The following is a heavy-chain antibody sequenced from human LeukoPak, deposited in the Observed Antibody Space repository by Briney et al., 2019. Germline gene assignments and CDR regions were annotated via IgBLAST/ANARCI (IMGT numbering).Heavy chain of an antibody. V-gene: IGHV3-7*03. J-gene: IGHJ4*02. CDR2: IKQDGSEK. CDR3: ARAMDC. CDR1: GFTFSSYW. Sequence: GGSLRLSCVASGFTFSSYWMNWVRQAPGKGLEWVANIKQDGSEKYYVDSVKGRFTISRDNAKNSLYLQMNSLRAEDTAVYYCARAMDCWGQGTLVTVSS.